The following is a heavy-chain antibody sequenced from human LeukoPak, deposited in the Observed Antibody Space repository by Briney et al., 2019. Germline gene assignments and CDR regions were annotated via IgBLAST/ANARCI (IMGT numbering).Heavy chain of an antibody. CDR1: GGSISSYY. CDR3: ARLTRLSTSPDRYYLDY. J-gene: IGHJ4*02. CDR2: IYYSGST. Sequence: PSETLSLTCTVSGGSISSYYWSWIRQPPGKGLEWIGYIYYSGSTNYNPSLKSRVTISVDTSKNQFPLKLSSVTAADSAVYYCARLTRLSTSPDRYYLDYWGQGTLVTVSS. V-gene: IGHV4-59*08. D-gene: IGHD6-6*01.